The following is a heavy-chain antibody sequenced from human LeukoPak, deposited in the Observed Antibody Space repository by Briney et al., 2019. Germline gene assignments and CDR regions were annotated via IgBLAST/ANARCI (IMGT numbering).Heavy chain of an antibody. D-gene: IGHD5-18*01. V-gene: IGHV3-7*03. J-gene: IGHJ5*02. Sequence: PGGSLRLSCAASGFTFSSYWMNWARQAPGKGLEWVASINHNGNVNYYVDSVKGRFTISKNSAKNSLYLQMNTLRVEDTAMYYCASLDTAKQPLANHWGQGTLVTVS. CDR3: ASLDTAKQPLANH. CDR2: INHNGNVN. CDR1: GFTFSSYW.